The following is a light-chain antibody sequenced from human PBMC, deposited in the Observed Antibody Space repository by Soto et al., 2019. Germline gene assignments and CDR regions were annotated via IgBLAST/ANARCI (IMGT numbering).Light chain of an antibody. J-gene: IGLJ1*01. Sequence: QSVLTQPASVSGSPGQSVTTSCTGTSSDVGGYDYVSWYQLHPGKAPKLMVFEVSNRPSGVSYRFSGSKSGNTASLTIPGPQAEDEADYFCRYYSISTAYLFRTGTK. V-gene: IGLV2-14*01. CDR3: RYYSISTAYL. CDR2: EVS. CDR1: SSDVGGYDY.